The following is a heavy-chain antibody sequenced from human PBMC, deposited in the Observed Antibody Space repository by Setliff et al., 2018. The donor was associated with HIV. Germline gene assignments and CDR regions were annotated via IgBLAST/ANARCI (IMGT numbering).Heavy chain of an antibody. D-gene: IGHD3-22*01. CDR2: IFYSGTT. V-gene: IGHV4-59*01. CDR3: ARFNALLGSSTYYDY. Sequence: KASETLSLTCTVSEGYITGYYWTWIRQPPGRGLEWIGYIFYSGTTKFNPSLKSRAAISVDSSNNQFSLKMTSVTAADTAVYFCARFNALLGSSTYYDYWGPGLLVTVS. CDR1: EGYITGYY. J-gene: IGHJ4*02.